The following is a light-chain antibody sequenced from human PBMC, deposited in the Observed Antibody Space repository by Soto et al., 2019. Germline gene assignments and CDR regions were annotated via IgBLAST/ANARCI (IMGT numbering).Light chain of an antibody. V-gene: IGKV3-20*01. CDR3: QQYGSSPRT. Sequence: EIVLTQSPGTLSLSPGERATLSCRASQSVTSNYLAWYQQNPGQAPSRLIYGASSRATGISDRFSGSGSGTDFTLTISRLEPEDFAVYYCQQYGSSPRTFGQGTKVDIK. CDR2: GAS. CDR1: QSVTSNY. J-gene: IGKJ1*01.